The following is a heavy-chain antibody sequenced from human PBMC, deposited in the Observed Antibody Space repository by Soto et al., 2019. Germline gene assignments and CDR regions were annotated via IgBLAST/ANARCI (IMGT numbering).Heavy chain of an antibody. J-gene: IGHJ6*02. CDR2: ISSSSSYI. V-gene: IGHV3-21*01. Sequence: GGSLRLSCAASGFTFSSYSMNWVRQAPGKGLEWVSSISSSSSYIYYADSVKGRFTISRDNAKNSLYLQMNSLRAEDTAVYYCARVIEYSSSWYVYYYYGMDVWGQGTTVNV. D-gene: IGHD6-13*01. CDR3: ARVIEYSSSWYVYYYYGMDV. CDR1: GFTFSSYS.